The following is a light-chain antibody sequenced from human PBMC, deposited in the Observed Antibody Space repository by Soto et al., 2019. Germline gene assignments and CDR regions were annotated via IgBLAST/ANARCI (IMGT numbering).Light chain of an antibody. Sequence: QSVLTQSSSASASLGSSVSLTCTLISGHSSYIIAWHQQQPGKAPRYLMKLEGSGSYNKGSGVPDRFSGSSSGADRYLTISHLQFEDEADYYCETWDSNTYVFGTGTKLTVL. CDR2: LEGSGSY. J-gene: IGLJ1*01. CDR3: ETWDSNTYV. V-gene: IGLV4-60*02. CDR1: SGHSSYI.